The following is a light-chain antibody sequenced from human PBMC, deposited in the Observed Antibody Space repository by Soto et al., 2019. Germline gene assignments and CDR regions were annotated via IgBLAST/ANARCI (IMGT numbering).Light chain of an antibody. CDR2: GAS. CDR3: QQYGSSPLT. Sequence: EIVLTQSPGTLSLSPGERATLSCRASQSVSAGHLASYQQKPGQAPRLLIYGASSRATGIPDRFSGSGSGTDFTLTISRLEPEDFAVYFCQQYGSSPLTFGGGTKVDIK. J-gene: IGKJ4*01. V-gene: IGKV3-20*01. CDR1: QSVSAGH.